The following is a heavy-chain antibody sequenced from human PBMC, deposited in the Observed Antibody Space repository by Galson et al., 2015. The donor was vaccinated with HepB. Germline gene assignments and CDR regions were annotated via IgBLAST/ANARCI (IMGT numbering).Heavy chain of an antibody. D-gene: IGHD1-26*01. V-gene: IGHV3-23*01. CDR1: GFTFSSYA. Sequence: SLRLSCAASGFTFSSYAMSWVRQAPGKGLEWVSVISGSGGSTYYADSVKGRFTISRDNSKNTLYLQMSSLRAEDTAVYYCAKDGIVGATTYSDYWGQGTLVTVSS. CDR3: AKDGIVGATTYSDY. CDR2: ISGSGGST. J-gene: IGHJ4*02.